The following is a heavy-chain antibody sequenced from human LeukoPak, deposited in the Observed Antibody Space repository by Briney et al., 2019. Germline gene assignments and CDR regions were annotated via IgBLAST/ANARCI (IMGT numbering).Heavy chain of an antibody. J-gene: IGHJ6*03. CDR1: RFTLSKAW. CDR2: IKSKTDGGTT. D-gene: IGHD1-26*01. V-gene: IGHV3-15*01. CDR3: STQVGATSVYYYMDV. Sequence: GGSLRRSCAAPRFTLSKAWTSCVREALGKGGGWGGRIKSKTDGGTTEYAAPVKSRFTISRDDSKNTLYLQMNSLKTEDTAVYYCSTQVGATSVYYYMDVLGERETCTVSS.